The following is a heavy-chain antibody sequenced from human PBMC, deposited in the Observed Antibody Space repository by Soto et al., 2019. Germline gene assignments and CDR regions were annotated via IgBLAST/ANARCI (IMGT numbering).Heavy chain of an antibody. V-gene: IGHV3-23*01. CDR3: AKVFRWGVVTPDYYYGMDV. J-gene: IGHJ6*02. D-gene: IGHD2-21*02. CDR1: GFTFSSYA. Sequence: GGSLRLSCAASGFTFSSYAMSWVRQAPGKGLEWVSAISGSGGSTYYADSVKGRFTISRDNSKNTLYLQMNSLRAEDTAVYYCAKVFRWGVVTPDYYYGMDVWGQGTTVTVSS. CDR2: ISGSGGST.